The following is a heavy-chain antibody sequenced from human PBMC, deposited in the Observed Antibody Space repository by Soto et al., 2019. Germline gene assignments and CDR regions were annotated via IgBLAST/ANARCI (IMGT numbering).Heavy chain of an antibody. CDR2: IYYSGST. V-gene: IGHV4-31*02. Sequence: QVQLQESGPGLVKPSQTLSLTCTVSGDSVSSDGYYWSWIRQHPGKGLEWIGDIYYSGSTSYHPSLKSRVTRSVDTSENPWSLRLNSVTAADTAVYYCARRHDILTGPDAFDIWGQGTMVTVSS. D-gene: IGHD3-9*01. J-gene: IGHJ3*02. CDR1: GDSVSSDGYY. CDR3: ARRHDILTGPDAFDI.